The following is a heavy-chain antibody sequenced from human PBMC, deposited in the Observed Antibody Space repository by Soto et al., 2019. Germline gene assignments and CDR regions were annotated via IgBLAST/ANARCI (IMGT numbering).Heavy chain of an antibody. V-gene: IGHV4-59*01. D-gene: IGHD2-8*01. CDR3: ARGLGAVYAVLNSWFDP. J-gene: IGHJ5*02. CDR1: GGSISSYY. CDR2: IYYSGST. Sequence: SETLSLTCTVSGGSISSYYWSWIRQPPGKGLEWIGYIYYSGSTNYNPSLKSRVTISVDTSKNQFSLKLSSVTAADTAVYYCARGLGAVYAVLNSWFDPWGQGTLVTVSS.